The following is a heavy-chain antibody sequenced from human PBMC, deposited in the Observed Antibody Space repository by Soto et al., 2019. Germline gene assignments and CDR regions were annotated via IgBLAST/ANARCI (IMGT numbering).Heavy chain of an antibody. V-gene: IGHV4-30-2*01. CDR2: IYHSGST. Sequence: PSETLSLTCAVSGGSISSGGYSWSWIRQPPGKGLEWIGYIYHSGSTYYNPSLKSRVTISVDTSKNQFSLKLSSVTAADTAVYYCARGTMVRGVQSYGMDVWGQGTTVTVSS. D-gene: IGHD3-10*01. CDR1: GGSISSGGYS. J-gene: IGHJ6*02. CDR3: ARGTMVRGVQSYGMDV.